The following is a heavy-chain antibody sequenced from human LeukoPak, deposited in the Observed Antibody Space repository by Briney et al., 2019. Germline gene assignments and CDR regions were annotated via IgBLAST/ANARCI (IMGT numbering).Heavy chain of an antibody. Sequence: SETLSLTCTVSGGSISRYYWSWIRQPPGKGLEWIGYIYYSGSTNYNPSLKSRVTISVDTSKNQFSLKLSSVTAADTAVYYCARYSSNDAFDIWGQGTMVTVSS. J-gene: IGHJ3*02. D-gene: IGHD6-13*01. CDR2: IYYSGST. V-gene: IGHV4-59*01. CDR1: GGSISRYY. CDR3: ARYSSNDAFDI.